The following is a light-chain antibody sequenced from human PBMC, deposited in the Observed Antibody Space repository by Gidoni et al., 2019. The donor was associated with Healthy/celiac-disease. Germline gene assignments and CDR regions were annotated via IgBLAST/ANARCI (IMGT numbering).Light chain of an antibody. CDR3: QQYGSSPTLT. CDR2: GAS. V-gene: IGKV3-20*01. CDR1: QSVSSSY. J-gene: IGKJ4*02. Sequence: EIGLTQSPGTLSLSPGERATLSCRASQSVSSSYLAWYQQKPGQAPRLLIYGASSGSGTDFTLTISRLEPEDFAVYYCQQYGSSPTLTFGGGTKVEIK.